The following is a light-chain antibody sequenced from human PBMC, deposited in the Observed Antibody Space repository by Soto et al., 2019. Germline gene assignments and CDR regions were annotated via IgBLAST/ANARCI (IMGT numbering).Light chain of an antibody. CDR1: QSVSSN. CDR2: SSS. V-gene: IGKV3-15*01. Sequence: EIVMTQSPATLSVSPGERATLSCRASQSVSSNLAWYQQKPGQAPRLLIYSSSTRATGVPARLSGSGSGTEFTLTISSLQSEDFAVYYCQQYSNWPLAFGPGTKVDIK. J-gene: IGKJ3*01. CDR3: QQYSNWPLA.